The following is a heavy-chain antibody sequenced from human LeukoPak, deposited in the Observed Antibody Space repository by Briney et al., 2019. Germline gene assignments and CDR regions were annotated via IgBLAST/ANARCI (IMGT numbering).Heavy chain of an antibody. J-gene: IGHJ4*02. CDR1: GFTFSSYA. Sequence: GGSLRLSCAAPGFTFSSYAMSWVRQAPGKGLEWVSAISGSGGSTYYADSVKGRFTISRDNSKNTLYLQMNSLRAEDTAVYYCAKDPYSSSWYYFDYWGQGTLVTVSS. V-gene: IGHV3-23*01. CDR2: ISGSGGST. D-gene: IGHD6-13*01. CDR3: AKDPYSSSWYYFDY.